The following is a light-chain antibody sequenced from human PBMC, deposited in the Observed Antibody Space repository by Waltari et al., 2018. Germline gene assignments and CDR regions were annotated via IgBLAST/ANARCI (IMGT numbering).Light chain of an antibody. J-gene: IGKJ1*01. CDR2: DAS. CDR1: QGISSF. CDR3: QQTYSASRT. V-gene: IGKV3-11*01. Sequence: IVLTQSPATLSLSPGERATLSCRASQGISSFLAWYQQKPGQAPRLLVYDASNRATGIPARFSGSGSGADFTLTISSLEPEDFAVYYCQQTYSASRTFGQGTKVELK.